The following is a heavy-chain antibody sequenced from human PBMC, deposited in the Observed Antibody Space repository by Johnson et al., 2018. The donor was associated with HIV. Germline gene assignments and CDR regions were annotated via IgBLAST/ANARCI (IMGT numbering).Heavy chain of an antibody. CDR3: ARKQWLEIPSDALDV. D-gene: IGHD6-19*01. CDR1: GFTFSSYW. V-gene: IGHV3-74*03. CDR2: IYSDGSAT. J-gene: IGHJ3*01. Sequence: VQLVESGGGLLQPGGSLRLSCAASGFTFSSYWMHWVRQAPGQGLVWVSHIYSDGSATAYADSVKGRFTISRDNAKKMLYLQTNRLSPDDTALYYCARKQWLEIPSDALDVWGQGTMVTVSS.